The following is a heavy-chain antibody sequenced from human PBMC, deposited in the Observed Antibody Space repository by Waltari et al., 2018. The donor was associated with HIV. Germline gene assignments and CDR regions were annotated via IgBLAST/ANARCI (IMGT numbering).Heavy chain of an antibody. CDR3: ARDLGYSYGYVSDY. CDR2: IKQDGSEK. J-gene: IGHJ4*02. CDR1: GFTFSSYG. V-gene: IGHV3-7*01. D-gene: IGHD5-18*01. Sequence: EVQLVESGGGLVQPGGSLRLSCADSGFTFSSYGMSGVRQAPGKGLEWVANIKQDGSEKYYVDSVKGRFTISRDNAKNSLYLQMNSLRAEDTAVYYCARDLGYSYGYVSDYWGQGTLVTVSS.